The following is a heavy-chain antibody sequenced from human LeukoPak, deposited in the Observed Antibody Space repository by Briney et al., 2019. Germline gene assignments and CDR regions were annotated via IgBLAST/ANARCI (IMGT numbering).Heavy chain of an antibody. CDR3: ARGYCSSTSCYSTAFDI. CDR2: IIPIFGTA. D-gene: IGHD2-2*02. J-gene: IGHJ3*02. CDR1: GGTFSSYA. Sequence: ASVKLSCKASGGTFSSYAISWVRQAPGQGLEWMGGIIPIFGTANYAQKFQGRVTITADESTSTAYMELSSLRSEDTAVYYCARGYCSSTSCYSTAFDIWGQGTMVTVSS. V-gene: IGHV1-69*13.